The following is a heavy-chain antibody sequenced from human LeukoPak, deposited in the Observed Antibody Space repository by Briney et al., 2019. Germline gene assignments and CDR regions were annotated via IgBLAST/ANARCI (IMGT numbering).Heavy chain of an antibody. Sequence: GGSLRLSWAASGFTVSSSYMSWVRQAPGKGLEWVSLIHSGGSTYYADSVKGRFTISRDNSKNTLHLQMNSLRAEDTAMYYCARELYSSGWYLGLWGQRTLVTVSS. CDR1: GFTVSSSY. D-gene: IGHD6-19*01. V-gene: IGHV3-53*01. CDR3: ARELYSSGWYLGL. J-gene: IGHJ4*02. CDR2: IHSGGST.